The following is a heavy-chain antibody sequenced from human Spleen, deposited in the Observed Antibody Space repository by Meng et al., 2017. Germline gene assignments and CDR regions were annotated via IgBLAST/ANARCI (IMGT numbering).Heavy chain of an antibody. V-gene: IGHV1-2*02. CDR2: INPNSGDT. J-gene: IGHJ4*02. Sequence: VPLAQSGAEVQKPGASVKVSRKSSGYTFTGYYIHWVRQAPGQGLEWMGWINPNSGDTNYTQKFQGRVTMTRDTSISTAYMELRRLRSDDTAVYYCAREGPLASLQDYWGQGTLVTVSS. CDR1: GYTFTGYY. CDR3: AREGPLASLQDY. D-gene: IGHD2-2*01.